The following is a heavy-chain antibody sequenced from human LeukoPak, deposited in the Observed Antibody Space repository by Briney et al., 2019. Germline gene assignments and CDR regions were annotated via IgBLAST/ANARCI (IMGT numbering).Heavy chain of an antibody. V-gene: IGHV3-48*01. CDR1: GFTFSSYS. J-gene: IGHJ6*03. Sequence: PGGSLRLSCAASGFTFSSYSMNWVRQAPGKGLEWVSYISSSSSTIYYADSVKGRFTISRDNSKNTLYLQMNSLRAEDTVVYYCAKELQNYYFYYYMDVWGKGTTVTVSS. D-gene: IGHD3-10*01. CDR2: ISSSSSTI. CDR3: AKELQNYYFYYYMDV.